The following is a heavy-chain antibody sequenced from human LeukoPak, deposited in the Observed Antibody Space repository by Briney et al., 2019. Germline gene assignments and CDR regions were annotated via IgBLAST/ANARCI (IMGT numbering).Heavy chain of an antibody. V-gene: IGHV4-59*08. D-gene: IGHD6-6*01. Sequence: SETLSLTCTVSGGSISSYYWSWIRQPPGQGLKWIGYIYYSGSTNYNPSLKSRVTISVDTSKNQFSLKLSSVTAADTAVYYCARSIAARPNRFDPWGQGTLVTVSS. CDR3: ARSIAARPNRFDP. J-gene: IGHJ5*02. CDR2: IYYSGST. CDR1: GGSISSYY.